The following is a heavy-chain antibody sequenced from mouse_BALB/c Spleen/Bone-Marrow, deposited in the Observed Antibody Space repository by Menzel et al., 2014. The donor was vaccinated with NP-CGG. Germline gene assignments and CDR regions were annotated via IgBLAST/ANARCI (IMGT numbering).Heavy chain of an antibody. CDR1: GYTFTSYW. CDR2: INPSNGRT. CDR3: ARDHDYWYFDV. Sequence: VQLQQSGAELVKPGASVKLSCKASGYTFTSYWMHWVKQRPGQGLEWIGEINPSNGRTNYNEEFKSKATLTVDKSSSTAYMQPSSLTSEDSAVYYCARDHDYWYFDVWGAGTTVTVSS. V-gene: IGHV1S81*02. D-gene: IGHD2-3*01. J-gene: IGHJ1*01.